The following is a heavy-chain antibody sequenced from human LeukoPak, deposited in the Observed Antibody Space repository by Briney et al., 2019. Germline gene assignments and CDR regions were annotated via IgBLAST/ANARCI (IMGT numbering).Heavy chain of an antibody. CDR1: GFTFSSYA. V-gene: IGHV3-7*03. Sequence: GGSLRLSCAASGFTFSSYAMSWVRQAPGKGLEWVANIKEDGSDKNYVDSMKGRFTISRDNAKNSLYLQMNSLRAEDTAVYYCATRGATQPPYWGQGTLVTVSS. CDR3: ATRGATQPPY. D-gene: IGHD1-26*01. CDR2: IKEDGSDK. J-gene: IGHJ4*02.